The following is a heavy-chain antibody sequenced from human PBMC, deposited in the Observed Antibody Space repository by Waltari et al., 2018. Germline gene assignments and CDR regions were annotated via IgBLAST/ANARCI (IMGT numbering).Heavy chain of an antibody. CDR2: IYYRGST. J-gene: IGHJ4*02. CDR1: GGSISSYY. CDR3: ARVYYDSSGWVEYYFDY. D-gene: IGHD3-22*01. Sequence: QVQLQESGPGLVKPSETLSLTCTVSGGSISSYYWSWIRQPPGKGLEWIGYIYYRGSTNYHPSLKSRVTISVDTSKNQFSLKLSSVTAADTAVYYCARVYYDSSGWVEYYFDYWGQGTLVTVSS. V-gene: IGHV4-59*01.